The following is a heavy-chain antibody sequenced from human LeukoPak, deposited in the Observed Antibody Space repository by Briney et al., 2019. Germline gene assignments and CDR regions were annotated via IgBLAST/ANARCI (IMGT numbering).Heavy chain of an antibody. CDR3: ARVPNPRNTYGYNDK. CDR2: ISGYNGHI. J-gene: IGHJ4*02. Sequence: GASVKVSCTASGYAFSDHGVNWVRQAPGQGLEWMGWISGYNGHISYAQKFQGRVMVTTDRSTNTAYLELRSLRSDDTAVYYCARVPNPRNTYGYNDKWGQGTLVTVSS. CDR1: GYAFSDHG. V-gene: IGHV1-18*04. D-gene: IGHD5-18*01.